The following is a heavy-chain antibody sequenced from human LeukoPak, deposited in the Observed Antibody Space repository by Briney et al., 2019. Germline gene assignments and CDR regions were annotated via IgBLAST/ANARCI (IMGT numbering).Heavy chain of an antibody. Sequence: PSETLSLTCTVSGGSISTSAYYWGWIRQPPGKGLEWIGSIYYSGGTYYNPSLKSRVTISVDTSMNQFSLKLSSVTAADTAVYYCARQPRSATLTVLQPHAFDVWGQGTMVTVSS. CDR1: GGSISTSAYY. CDR3: ARQPRSATLTVLQPHAFDV. D-gene: IGHD2/OR15-2a*01. J-gene: IGHJ3*01. CDR2: IYYSGGT. V-gene: IGHV4-39*01.